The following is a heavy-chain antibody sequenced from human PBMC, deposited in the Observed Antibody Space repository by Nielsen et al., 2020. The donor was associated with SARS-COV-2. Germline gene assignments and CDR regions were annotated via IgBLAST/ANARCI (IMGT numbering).Heavy chain of an antibody. D-gene: IGHD6-13*01. Sequence: GESLKISCAASGFIFSNYWMSWVRQAPGKGLEWVANIKQDGSEKYYVQSVKGRFTISRDNAKNSLYLQMNSLRAEDTAVYYCASFPVAAPGKQDYWGQGTLVTVSS. CDR3: ASFPVAAPGKQDY. CDR2: IKQDGSEK. J-gene: IGHJ4*02. V-gene: IGHV3-7*01. CDR1: GFIFSNYW.